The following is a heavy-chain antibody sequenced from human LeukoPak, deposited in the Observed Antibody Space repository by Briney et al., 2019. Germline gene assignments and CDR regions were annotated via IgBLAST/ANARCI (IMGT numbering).Heavy chain of an antibody. CDR1: GFIFSNAW. Sequence: GGSLRLSCTASGFIFSNAWMNWVRQAPGKGLEWAGRIKSKPDGGTTDYAAPAKGRFSISRDDSKNTLYLQMNSLKTEDTAVYYCTTKGRGIVVVPAATRFDYWGQGTLVTVSS. D-gene: IGHD2-2*01. J-gene: IGHJ4*02. V-gene: IGHV3-15*01. CDR2: IKSKPDGGTT. CDR3: TTKGRGIVVVPAATRFDY.